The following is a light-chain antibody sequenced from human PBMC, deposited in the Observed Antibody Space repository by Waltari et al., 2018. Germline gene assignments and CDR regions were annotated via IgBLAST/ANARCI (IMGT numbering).Light chain of an antibody. CDR2: AKN. J-gene: IGLJ3*02. Sequence: SSELTQDPAVSVALGQIVRITCPGDSLRSYSANWYQQKQRQAPFLVIFAKNNRPSGIPDRFSGSSSGNTASLTITGAQAEDEADYYCNSRDSSGNQWVFGGGTKLTVL. CDR3: NSRDSSGNQWV. V-gene: IGLV3-19*01. CDR1: SLRSYS.